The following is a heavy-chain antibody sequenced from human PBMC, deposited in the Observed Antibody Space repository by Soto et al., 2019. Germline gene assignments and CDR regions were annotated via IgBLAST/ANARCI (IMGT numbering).Heavy chain of an antibody. CDR1: GDSVSSGTYY. Sequence: SETLSLTCTVSGDSVSSGTYYWSWIRQPPGKGLEWIGYIYFTGATNHNPSLQSRVTMSRDTSKNQFSLRLNSVTAADTAVYYCTRSLHLARGMDVWGQGTTVTV. D-gene: IGHD5-12*01. CDR2: IYFTGAT. V-gene: IGHV4-61*01. CDR3: TRSLHLARGMDV. J-gene: IGHJ6*02.